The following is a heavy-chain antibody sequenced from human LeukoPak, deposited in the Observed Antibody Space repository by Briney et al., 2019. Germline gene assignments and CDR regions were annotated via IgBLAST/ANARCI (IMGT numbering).Heavy chain of an antibody. J-gene: IGHJ6*03. D-gene: IGHD3-3*02. Sequence: ASVKVSCKASGYTFTSFDINWGGQATGQGLEWRGGMNPNRGNTGYAQKFQGRVTITRNTSITTANIDLGSLRSGDTAGYYCARAASAKCIFAGRRGYMDVWGKGTTVTVSS. V-gene: IGHV1-8*03. CDR2: MNPNRGNT. CDR3: ARAASAKCIFAGRRGYMDV. CDR1: GYTFTSFD.